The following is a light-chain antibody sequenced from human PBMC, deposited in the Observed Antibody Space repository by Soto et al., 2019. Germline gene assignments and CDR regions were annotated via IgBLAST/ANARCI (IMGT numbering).Light chain of an antibody. Sequence: DIQMTQSTSSLSASVGYRVSITCQASQDISRYLNWYQHKPGKAPKLLIYDASNLETRVPSRFSGSGSGTDFTFTSSSLPPEDFATYYCQQSYSTPGFGQGTRLEIK. J-gene: IGKJ5*01. CDR1: QDISRY. V-gene: IGKV1-33*01. CDR3: QQSYSTPG. CDR2: DAS.